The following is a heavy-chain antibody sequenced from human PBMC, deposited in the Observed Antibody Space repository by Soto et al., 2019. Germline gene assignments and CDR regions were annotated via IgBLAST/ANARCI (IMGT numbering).Heavy chain of an antibody. CDR1: GFTFSSYA. J-gene: IGHJ4*02. Sequence: GGSLRLSCAASGFTFSSYAMHWVRQAPGKGLEWVAVISYDGSNKYYADSVKGRFTISRDNSKNTLYLQMNSLRAEDTAVYYCARDVPFDGPTVTAKNYFDYWGQGTLVTVSS. D-gene: IGHD2-21*02. CDR3: ARDVPFDGPTVTAKNYFDY. CDR2: ISYDGSNK. V-gene: IGHV3-30-3*01.